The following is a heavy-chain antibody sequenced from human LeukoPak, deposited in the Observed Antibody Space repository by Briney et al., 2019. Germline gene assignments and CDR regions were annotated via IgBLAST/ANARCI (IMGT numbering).Heavy chain of an antibody. V-gene: IGHV3-21*01. CDR2: ISSSSSYI. D-gene: IGHD3-10*01. CDR1: GFTFSSYS. CDR3: ARDLRGSGSYSGY. J-gene: IGHJ4*02. Sequence: GGSLRLSCAASGFTFSSYSMNWVRQAPGKGLECVSSISSSSSYIYYADSVKGRFTISRDNAKNSLYLQMNSLRAEDTAVYYCARDLRGSGSYSGYWGQGTLVTVSS.